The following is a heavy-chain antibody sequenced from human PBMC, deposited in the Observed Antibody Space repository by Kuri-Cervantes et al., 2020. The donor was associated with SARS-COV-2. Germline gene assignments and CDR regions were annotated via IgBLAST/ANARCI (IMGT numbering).Heavy chain of an antibody. D-gene: IGHD3-3*01. V-gene: IGHV3-7*05. CDR3: ARVISITIFGVAIRGHGWFDP. CDR2: IKQGGSEK. J-gene: IGHJ5*02. CDR1: GFTFSSYW. Sequence: GESLKISCAASGFTFSSYWMSWVRQAPGKGLEWVANIKQGGSEKYYVDSVKGRFTISRDNAKNSLYLQMNSLRAADTAVYYCARVISITIFGVAIRGHGWFDPWGQGTLVTVSS.